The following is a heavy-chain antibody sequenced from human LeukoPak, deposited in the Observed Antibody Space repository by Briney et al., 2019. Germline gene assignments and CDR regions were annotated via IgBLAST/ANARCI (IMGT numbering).Heavy chain of an antibody. D-gene: IGHD2-15*01. CDR2: ISYDGSNK. CDR3: AKDDRYCSGGSCFESQYNWFDP. J-gene: IGHJ5*02. Sequence: AGGSLRLSCAASGFTFSSYGMHWVRQAPGKGLEWVAVISYDGSNKYYADSVKGRFTISRDNSKNTLYLQMNSLRAEDTAVYYCAKDDRYCSGGSCFESQYNWFDPWGQGTLVTVSS. V-gene: IGHV3-30*18. CDR1: GFTFSSYG.